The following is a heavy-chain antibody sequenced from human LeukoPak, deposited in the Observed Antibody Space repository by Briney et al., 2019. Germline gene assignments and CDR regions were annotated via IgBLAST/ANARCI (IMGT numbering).Heavy chain of an antibody. J-gene: IGHJ4*02. CDR2: INSDGSST. CDR1: GFTFSSYW. Sequence: PGGSLRLSXAASGFTFSSYWMHWVRQAPGKGLVWVSRINSDGSSTSYADSVKGRFTISRDNAKNTLYLQMNSLRAEDTAVYYCATWYYYDSSAYYLSYWGQGTLVTVSS. D-gene: IGHD3-22*01. CDR3: ATWYYYDSSAYYLSY. V-gene: IGHV3-74*01.